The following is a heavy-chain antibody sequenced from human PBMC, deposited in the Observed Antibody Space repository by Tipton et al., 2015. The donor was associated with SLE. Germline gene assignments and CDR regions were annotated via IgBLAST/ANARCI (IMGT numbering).Heavy chain of an antibody. J-gene: IGHJ4*02. V-gene: IGHV4-4*07. CDR1: GGSISSYY. Sequence: TLSLTCTVSGGSISSYYWSWIRQPAGKGLEWIGRIYTSGSTNYNPSLKRRVTMSVDTSKNQFSLKLSSVTAADTAVYYCAREATVTSPFDYWGQGTLVTVSS. CDR2: IYTSGST. CDR3: AREATVTSPFDY. D-gene: IGHD4-17*01.